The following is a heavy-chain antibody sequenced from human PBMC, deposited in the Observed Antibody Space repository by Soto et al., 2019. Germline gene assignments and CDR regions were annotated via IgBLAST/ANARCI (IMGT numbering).Heavy chain of an antibody. V-gene: IGHV3-23*01. CDR2: IRGSGGST. D-gene: IGHD5-12*01. CDR1: GFTFSNYA. J-gene: IGHJ6*02. CDR3: AKVGGYEYYYGMDV. Sequence: PGGSLRLSCAASGFTFSNYAMSWVRQAPGKGLEWVSGIRGSGGSTYYADSVKGRFTISRDNSKNTLYLQMNSLRAEDTAVYYCAKVGGYEYYYGMDVWGQGTTVTVSS.